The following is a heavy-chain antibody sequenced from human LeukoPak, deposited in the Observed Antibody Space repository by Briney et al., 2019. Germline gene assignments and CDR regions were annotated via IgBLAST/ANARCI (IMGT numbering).Heavy chain of an antibody. V-gene: IGHV4-39*07. CDR3: AREYSSSWYKPIDY. J-gene: IGHJ4*02. Sequence: PSETLSLTCTVSGGSISSSSYYWGWIRQPPGKGLEWIGSIYYSGSTYYNPSLKSRVTISVDTSKNQFSLKLSSVTAADTAVYYCAREYSSSWYKPIDYWGQGTLVTVSS. D-gene: IGHD6-13*01. CDR2: IYYSGST. CDR1: GGSISSSSYY.